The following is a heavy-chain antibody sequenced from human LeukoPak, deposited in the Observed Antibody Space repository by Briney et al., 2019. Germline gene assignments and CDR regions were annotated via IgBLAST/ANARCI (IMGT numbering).Heavy chain of an antibody. CDR3: ARDYTYGDYYYGMDV. Sequence: PGGSLRLSCAASGFTFSSYETTWVRQAPGKGLEWVSYISSSGSTIYYADSVKGRFTISRDNAKNSLYLQMNSLRAEDTAVYYCARDYTYGDYYYGMDVWGQGTTVTVSS. V-gene: IGHV3-48*03. D-gene: IGHD4-17*01. J-gene: IGHJ6*02. CDR2: ISSSGSTI. CDR1: GFTFSSYE.